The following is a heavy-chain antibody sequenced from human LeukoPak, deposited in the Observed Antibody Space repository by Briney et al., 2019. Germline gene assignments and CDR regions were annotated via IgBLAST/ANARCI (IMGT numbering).Heavy chain of an antibody. CDR3: AKNIEYRFDY. CDR1: GFTFRSYG. CDR2: IRYDGSNK. V-gene: IGHV3-30*02. D-gene: IGHD2/OR15-2a*01. J-gene: IGHJ4*02. Sequence: GGSPRLSCAASGFTFRSYGMHWVRQAPGKGLEWVAFIRYDGSNKYYADSVKGRFTISRDNSKNTLYLQMNSLRAEDTAVYYCAKNIEYRFDYWGQGTLVTVSS.